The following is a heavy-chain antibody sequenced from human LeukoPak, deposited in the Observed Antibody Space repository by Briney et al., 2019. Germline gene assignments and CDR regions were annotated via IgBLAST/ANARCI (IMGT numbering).Heavy chain of an antibody. CDR1: GFTFSSYE. CDR2: ISSSGSTI. Sequence: GGSLRLSCAASGFTFSSYEMNRVRQAPGKGVEWVSYISSSGSTIYYADSVKGRFTISRDNAKNSLYLQMNSLRAEDTAVYYCARSGGTVTTYYYYGMDVWGQGTTVTVSS. J-gene: IGHJ6*02. V-gene: IGHV3-48*03. CDR3: ARSGGTVTTYYYYGMDV. D-gene: IGHD4-17*01.